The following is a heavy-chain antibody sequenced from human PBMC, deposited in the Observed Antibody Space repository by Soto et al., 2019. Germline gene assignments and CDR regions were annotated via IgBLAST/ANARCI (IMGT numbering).Heavy chain of an antibody. D-gene: IGHD6-19*01. V-gene: IGHV3-30*04. CDR2: ISDDGSNK. J-gene: IGHJ4*02. Sequence: QVQLVGSGGGVVQPGRSLRLSCAASGFTFSSFAMHWVRQAPGKGLEWVAVISDDGSNKQYADSVKGRFTISRDNSKNTLYLQMNSLRGEDTAVYSCARVEQWLYIAKYWGQGTLVAVSS. CDR1: GFTFSSFA. CDR3: ARVEQWLYIAKY.